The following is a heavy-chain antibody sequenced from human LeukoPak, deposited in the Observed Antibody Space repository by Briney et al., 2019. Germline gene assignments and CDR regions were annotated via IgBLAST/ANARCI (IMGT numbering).Heavy chain of an antibody. D-gene: IGHD3-10*01. Sequence: TGRSPRLSCTASGFTFGDYAMSWFRQAPGKGLEWVGFIRSKAYGGTTEHAASVKGRFTISRDDSKSIAYLQMNSLKTEDTAVYYCTRDRHAPRENVLLWFGELLDNDAFDIWGQGTMVTVSS. V-gene: IGHV3-49*03. CDR3: TRDRHAPRENVLLWFGELLDNDAFDI. CDR2: IRSKAYGGTT. J-gene: IGHJ3*02. CDR1: GFTFGDYA.